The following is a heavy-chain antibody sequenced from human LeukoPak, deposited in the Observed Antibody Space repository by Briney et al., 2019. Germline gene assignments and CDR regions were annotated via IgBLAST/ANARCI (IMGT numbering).Heavy chain of an antibody. CDR3: ARDGRPFDY. J-gene: IGHJ4*02. CDR2: ISSVSSTI. CDR1: GFTLSSYS. Sequence: GGSLRLSCAASGFTLSSYSMSWVRQAPGKGPEWLSFISSVSSTIYYADSVKGRFTVSRDNAKNSLYLQMDSLRDEDTAVYFCARDGRPFDYWGQGTLVTVSS. V-gene: IGHV3-48*02.